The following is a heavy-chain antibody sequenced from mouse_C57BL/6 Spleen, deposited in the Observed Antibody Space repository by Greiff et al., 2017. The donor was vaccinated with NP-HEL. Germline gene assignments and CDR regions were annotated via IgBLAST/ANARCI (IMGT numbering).Heavy chain of an antibody. CDR2: IDPETGGT. V-gene: IGHV1-15*01. J-gene: IGHJ4*01. Sequence: QVTLKVSGAELVRPGASVTLSCKASGYTFTDYEMHWVKQTPVRGLEWIGAIDPETGGTAYNQKFKGKAILTADKSSSTAYMELRSLTSEDSAVYYCTRAYYIAMDYWGQGTSVTVSS. D-gene: IGHD2-12*01. CDR1: GYTFTDYE. CDR3: TRAYYIAMDY.